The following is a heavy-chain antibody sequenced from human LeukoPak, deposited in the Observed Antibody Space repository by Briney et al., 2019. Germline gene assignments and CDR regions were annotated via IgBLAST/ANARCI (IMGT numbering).Heavy chain of an antibody. D-gene: IGHD6-19*01. CDR2: ISGSGGST. V-gene: IGHV3-23*01. CDR1: RFTFSSYE. J-gene: IGHJ5*02. Sequence: GGSLRLSCAASRFTFSSYEMNWVRQAPGKGPEWVSAISGSGGSTYYADSVKGRFTISRDNSKNTLYLQINILRGEDTAKYYCAKDKQWLVPGNWFDPWGQGTLVTVSS. CDR3: AKDKQWLVPGNWFDP.